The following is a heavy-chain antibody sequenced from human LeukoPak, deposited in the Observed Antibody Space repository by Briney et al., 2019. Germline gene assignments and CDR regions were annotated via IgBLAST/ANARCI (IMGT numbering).Heavy chain of an antibody. CDR2: ISAYKGYT. V-gene: IGHV1-18*01. CDR3: AREAVSFVAVAKEGYFDF. D-gene: IGHD6-19*01. Sequence: ASVRVSCKTSGYTFTSFGITWLRQAPGQGLEWVGWISAYKGYTSHAQKLQDRIIMSTDTSTTTAYMELRNLKSDDTAVYYCAREAVSFVAVAKEGYFDFWGQGTLVTVSS. J-gene: IGHJ4*02. CDR1: GYTFTSFG.